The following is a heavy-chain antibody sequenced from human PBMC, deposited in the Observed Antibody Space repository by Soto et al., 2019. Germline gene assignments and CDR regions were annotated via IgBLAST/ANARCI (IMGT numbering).Heavy chain of an antibody. CDR3: GKVARFHQQQLVYYYYGMDV. Sequence: GGSLRLSCAASGFTFSSYAMSWVRQAPGKGLEWVSAISGSGGSTYYADSVKGRFTISRDNSKNTLYLQMNSLRAADTAVYYCGKVARFHQQQLVYYYYGMDVWGQGTTVTVSS. V-gene: IGHV3-23*01. J-gene: IGHJ6*02. CDR2: ISGSGGST. CDR1: GFTFSSYA. D-gene: IGHD6-13*01.